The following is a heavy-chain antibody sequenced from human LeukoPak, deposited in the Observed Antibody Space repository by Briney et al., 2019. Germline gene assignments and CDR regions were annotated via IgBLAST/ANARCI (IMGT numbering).Heavy chain of an antibody. D-gene: IGHD1-14*01. J-gene: IGHJ4*02. V-gene: IGHV4-39*07. CDR1: GGSINSGSYY. CDR3: VRDRGNHATDY. CDR2: ISSTGDT. Sequence: SETLSLTCTVSGGSINSGSYYWGLIRQPPGKGLEWIGTISSTGDTYYSPSLKSRVTISRDTAKNQFSLRLSSVTAADTAVFYCVRDRGNHATDYWGQGTLVTVSS.